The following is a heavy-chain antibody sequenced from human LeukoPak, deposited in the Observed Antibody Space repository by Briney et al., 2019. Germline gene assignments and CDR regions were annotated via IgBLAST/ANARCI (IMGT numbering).Heavy chain of an antibody. CDR2: INPVGSET. CDR1: GFSFSEYW. Sequence: GGSLRLSCTASGFSFSEYWMSWVRQAPGKGLEWVANINPVGSETYYVDSVRGRFTISRDSAMNLLYLQMNSLRAEDTAMYYCAKGTFRYSSCYEYWGQGTPVTVSS. CDR3: AKGTFRYSSCYEY. J-gene: IGHJ4*02. V-gene: IGHV3-7*03. D-gene: IGHD6-19*01.